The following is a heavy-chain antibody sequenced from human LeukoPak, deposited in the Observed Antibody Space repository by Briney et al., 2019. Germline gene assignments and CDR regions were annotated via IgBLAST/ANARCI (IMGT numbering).Heavy chain of an antibody. J-gene: IGHJ4*02. Sequence: PGGSLRLSCAASGFTFSSYGMHWVRQAPGKGLEWVAVISYDGSNKYYADSVKGRFTISRDNSKNTLCLQMNSLRAEDTAVYYCARSPSYDYGDSEDFDYWGQGTLVTVSS. CDR2: ISYDGSNK. D-gene: IGHD4-17*01. CDR3: ARSPSYDYGDSEDFDY. CDR1: GFTFSSYG. V-gene: IGHV3-30*03.